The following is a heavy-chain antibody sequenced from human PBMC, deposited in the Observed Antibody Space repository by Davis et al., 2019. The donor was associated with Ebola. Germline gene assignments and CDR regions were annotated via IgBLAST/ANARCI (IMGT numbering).Heavy chain of an antibody. D-gene: IGHD5-24*01. CDR1: GFTFSDYG. Sequence: PGGSLRLSCKGSGFTFSDYGMGWVRHAQGKVLEWVSAIRNGGGETLYAPSVKGRFTISRDNSKNTLFLQMNSLRAEDTAVYFCARDYNYSFDYWGQGALVTVSS. J-gene: IGHJ4*02. CDR2: IRNGGGET. V-gene: IGHV3-23*01. CDR3: ARDYNYSFDY.